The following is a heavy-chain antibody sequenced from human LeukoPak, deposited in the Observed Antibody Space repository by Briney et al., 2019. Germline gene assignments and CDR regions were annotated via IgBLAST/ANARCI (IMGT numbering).Heavy chain of an antibody. D-gene: IGHD2-2*03. CDR2: ISAYNGNT. CDR3: ARDLGGYCSSTSCYVGWFDP. J-gene: IGHJ5*02. V-gene: IGHV1-18*01. Sequence: ASVKVSCKASGYTFTSYGISWVRQAPGQGLEWMGWISAYNGNTNYAQKLQGRVTMTTDTSTSTAYMELRSLRSDDTAVYYCARDLGGYCSSTSCYVGWFDPWGQGTLVTVSS. CDR1: GYTFTSYG.